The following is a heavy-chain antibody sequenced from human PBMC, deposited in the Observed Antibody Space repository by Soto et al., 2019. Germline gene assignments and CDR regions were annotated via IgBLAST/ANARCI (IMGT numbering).Heavy chain of an antibody. CDR1: GGSISRSNW. CDR3: ARSVTFDWLFFDN. CDR2: IYHSGST. V-gene: IGHV4-4*02. D-gene: IGHD3-9*01. Sequence: PSETLSLTCAVSGGSISRSNWWSWVRQPPGKGLEWIGEIYHSGSTNYHPSLKSRVTISVDKSKNQFSLKLTSRTAADTAVYYCARSVTFDWLFFDNWGQGTLVTASS. J-gene: IGHJ4*02.